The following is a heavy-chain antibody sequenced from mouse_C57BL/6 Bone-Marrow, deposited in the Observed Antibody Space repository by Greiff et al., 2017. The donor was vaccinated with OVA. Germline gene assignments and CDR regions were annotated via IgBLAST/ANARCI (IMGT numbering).Heavy chain of an antibody. Sequence: EVQLQQSGPELVKPGASVKISCKASGYSFTDYNMNWVKQSNGKSLEWIGVINPNYGTTSYNQKFKGKATLTVDQSSSTAYMQLNSLTSEDSAVYYGARRGITAVVANAMDYWGQGTSVTVSS. D-gene: IGHD1-1*01. CDR1: GYSFTDYN. CDR2: INPNYGTT. CDR3: ARRGITAVVANAMDY. V-gene: IGHV1-39*01. J-gene: IGHJ4*01.